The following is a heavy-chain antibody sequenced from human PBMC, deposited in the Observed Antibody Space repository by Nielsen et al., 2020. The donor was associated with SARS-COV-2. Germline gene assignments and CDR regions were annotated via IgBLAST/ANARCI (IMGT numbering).Heavy chain of an antibody. CDR1: GFTFSSYW. D-gene: IGHD3-16*01. CDR3: ARGRNSYDYEHHYCYGMDV. CDR2: IKEDGREG. Sequence: GGSLRLSCAASGFTFSSYWMSWVRQAPGKGLEWVANIKEDGREGYYVDSVRGRFTISRDNARKSLSLQMNSLRAEDTAVYYCARGRNSYDYEHHYCYGMDVWGQGTTVTVSS. J-gene: IGHJ6*02. V-gene: IGHV3-7*03.